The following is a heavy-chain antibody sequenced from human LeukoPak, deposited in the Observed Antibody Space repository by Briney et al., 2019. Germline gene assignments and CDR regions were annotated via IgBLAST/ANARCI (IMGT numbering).Heavy chain of an antibody. CDR1: GYTFTSYG. V-gene: IGHV1-18*01. Sequence: ASVKVSCKASGYTFTSYGISWVRQASGQGLEWMGWISAYNGNTNYAQKLQGRVTMTTDTSTSTAYMELRSLRSDDTAVYYCARDSRITIFGVASNWFDPWGQGTLVTVSS. CDR3: ARDSRITIFGVASNWFDP. J-gene: IGHJ5*02. D-gene: IGHD3-3*01. CDR2: ISAYNGNT.